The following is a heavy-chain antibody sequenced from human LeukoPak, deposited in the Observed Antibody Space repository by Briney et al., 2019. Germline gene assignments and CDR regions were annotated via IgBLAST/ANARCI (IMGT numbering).Heavy chain of an antibody. CDR2: GTA. CDR3: ASGDFWSGYRYYYYYYYMDV. Sequence: GTANYAQKFQGRVTITADESTSTAYMELSSLRSEDTAVYYCASGDFWSGYRYYYYYYYMDVWGKGTTVTVSS. J-gene: IGHJ6*03. V-gene: IGHV1-69*01. D-gene: IGHD3-3*01.